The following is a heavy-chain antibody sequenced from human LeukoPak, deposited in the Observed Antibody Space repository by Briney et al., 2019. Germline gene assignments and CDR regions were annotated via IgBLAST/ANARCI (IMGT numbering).Heavy chain of an antibody. CDR1: GYTFTNYY. V-gene: IGHV1-46*01. CDR2: INPSGGST. J-gene: IGHJ4*02. Sequence: ASVKVSCKASGYTFTNYYMHWVRQTPGQGLEWMGRINPSGGSTSYVQKFQGRVTMTRDTSTSTVYMELSSLRSEDTAVYYCAIESVWYGFDYWGQGTLVTVSS. CDR3: AIESVWYGFDY. D-gene: IGHD3-16*01.